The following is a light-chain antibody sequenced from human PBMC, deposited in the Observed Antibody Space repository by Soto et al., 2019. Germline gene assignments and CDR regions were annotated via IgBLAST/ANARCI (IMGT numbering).Light chain of an antibody. Sequence: QSALTQPASVSGSPRQSITISCTGTSSDVGGYNYVSWYQQHPGKAHKLIIYDVSNRPSGVSNRFSGSKSGNTASLTISGLQAEDEADYYCSSYTTSSTLVVFGGGTKLTVL. V-gene: IGLV2-14*01. CDR2: DVS. CDR3: SSYTTSSTLVV. J-gene: IGLJ2*01. CDR1: SSDVGGYNY.